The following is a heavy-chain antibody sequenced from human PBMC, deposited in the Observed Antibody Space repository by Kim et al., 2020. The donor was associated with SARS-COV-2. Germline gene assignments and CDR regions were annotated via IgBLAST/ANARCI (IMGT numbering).Heavy chain of an antibody. CDR3: AKAGHVEF. CDR2: ISPSGDTI. V-gene: IGHV3-11*01. CDR1: GFTFSDSY. Sequence: GGSLRVSCAASGFTFSDSYMNWIRQAPGKGLEWVSFISPSGDTIFYSDSVKGRFTISRDNAKNSLYLQMNSLRGEDTAIYYCAKAGHVEFWGQGTLLTVSS. J-gene: IGHJ4*02.